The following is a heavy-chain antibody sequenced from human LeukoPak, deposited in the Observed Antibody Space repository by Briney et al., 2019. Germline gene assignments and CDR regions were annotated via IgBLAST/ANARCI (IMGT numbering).Heavy chain of an antibody. CDR3: ARDGYYDSSGYYWYFDY. D-gene: IGHD3-22*01. CDR1: GGTFSSYA. CDR2: INPSGGST. J-gene: IGHJ4*02. V-gene: IGHV1-46*01. Sequence: ASVKVSCKASGGTFSSYAISWVRQAPGQGLEWMGIINPSGGSTSYAQKFQGRVTMTRDTSTSTVYMELSSLRSEDTAVHYCARDGYYDSSGYYWYFDYWGQGTLVTVSS.